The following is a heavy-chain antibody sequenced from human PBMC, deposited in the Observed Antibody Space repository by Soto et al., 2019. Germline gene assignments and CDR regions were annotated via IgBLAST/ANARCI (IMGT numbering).Heavy chain of an antibody. CDR2: IYYSGST. V-gene: IGHV4-59*01. J-gene: IGHJ5*02. CDR3: ARDALSIAAAGTTGTLNWFDP. CDR1: GGSISSYY. D-gene: IGHD6-13*01. Sequence: SETLSLTCTVSGGSISSYYWSWIRQPPGKGLEWIGYIYYSGSTNYNPSLKSRVTISVDTSKNQFSLELSSVTAADTAVYYCARDALSIAAAGTTGTLNWFDPWGQGTLVTVS.